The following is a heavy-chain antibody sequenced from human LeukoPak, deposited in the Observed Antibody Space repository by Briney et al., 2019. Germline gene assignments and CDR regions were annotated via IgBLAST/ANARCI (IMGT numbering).Heavy chain of an antibody. J-gene: IGHJ6*02. CDR2: ISAYNGNT. D-gene: IGHD2-15*01. CDR1: GYTFTSYG. Sequence: ASVKVSCKASGYTFTSYGISWVRQAPGQGLEWMGWISAYNGNTNYAQKLQGRVTMTTDTSTSTAYMELRSLRSDDTAVYYCVRRAVVVAARVYYYYGMDVWGQGTTVTVSS. V-gene: IGHV1-18*01. CDR3: VRRAVVVAARVYYYYGMDV.